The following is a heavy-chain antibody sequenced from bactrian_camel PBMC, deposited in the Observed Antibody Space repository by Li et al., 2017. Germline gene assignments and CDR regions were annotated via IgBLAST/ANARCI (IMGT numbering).Heavy chain of an antibody. CDR3: ALEAQDGDSYYCGTRGY. Sequence: HVQLVESGGGTVQAGETLRLSCTASGFTFKDSDSGWYRQSPGKGRELVSSLFANGGTYYHDSVKGRFTFAQDNTENAVSLQMNSLKPEDTATYYCALEAQDGDSYYCGTRGYWGQGTQVTVS. D-gene: IGHD2*01. V-gene: IGHV3S63*01. CDR1: GFTFKDSD. J-gene: IGHJ6*01. CDR2: LFANGGT.